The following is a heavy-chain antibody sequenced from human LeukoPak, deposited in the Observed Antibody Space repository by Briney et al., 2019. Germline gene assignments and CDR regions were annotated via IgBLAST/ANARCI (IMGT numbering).Heavy chain of an antibody. CDR3: ARAARRGRAFDY. J-gene: IGHJ4*02. Sequence: ASVKVSCKASGYTFTSYDINWVRQATGQGLEWMGWMNPNSGNTGYAQKFQGRVTMTRNTSISTAYMELSSQRSEDTAVYYCARAARRGRAFDYWGQGTLVTVSS. CDR2: MNPNSGNT. V-gene: IGHV1-8*01. CDR1: GYTFTSYD. D-gene: IGHD6-13*01.